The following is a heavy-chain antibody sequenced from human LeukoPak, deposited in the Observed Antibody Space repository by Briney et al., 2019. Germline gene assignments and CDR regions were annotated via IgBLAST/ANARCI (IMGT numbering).Heavy chain of an antibody. D-gene: IGHD5-18*01. V-gene: IGHV3-30*18. Sequence: GGSLRLSCAASGFTYSSYGMHWVRQAPGKELEWVAVISYDGSNKYYADSVKGRFTISRDNSKNTLYLQMNSLRAEDTAVYYCAKDRGYSYGYDYWGQGTLVTVSS. J-gene: IGHJ4*02. CDR3: AKDRGYSYGYDY. CDR2: ISYDGSNK. CDR1: GFTYSSYG.